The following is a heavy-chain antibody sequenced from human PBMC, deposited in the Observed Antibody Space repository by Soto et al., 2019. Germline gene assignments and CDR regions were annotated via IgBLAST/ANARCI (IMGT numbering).Heavy chain of an antibody. V-gene: IGHV3-74*01. Sequence: PGGSLRLSCAASGFTFSGDWMHWVRQAAGKGLVWVSRINMDGTRTNYADSVKGRFTISRDNAKNTLYLQMDSLRVDDTAVYFCARGPRGLYHHDYWGQGALVTVSS. CDR1: GFTFSGDW. CDR3: ARGPRGLYHHDY. D-gene: IGHD2-2*01. J-gene: IGHJ4*02. CDR2: INMDGTRT.